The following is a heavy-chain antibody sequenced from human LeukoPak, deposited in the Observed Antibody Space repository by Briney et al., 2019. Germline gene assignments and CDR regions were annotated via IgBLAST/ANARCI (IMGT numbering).Heavy chain of an antibody. V-gene: IGHV3-23*01. CDR2: ISGSGGST. J-gene: IGHJ3*02. D-gene: IGHD3-22*01. Sequence: PGGSLRLSCAASGFTFSSYAMSWVRQAPGKGLEWVSAISGSGGSTYYADSVKGRFTISRDNSKNTLYLQMNSLRAEDTAVYYCAKGVNYNDSRGYLRMAPHDAFDIWGQGTMVNVSS. CDR1: GFTFSSYA. CDR3: AKGVNYNDSRGYLRMAPHDAFDI.